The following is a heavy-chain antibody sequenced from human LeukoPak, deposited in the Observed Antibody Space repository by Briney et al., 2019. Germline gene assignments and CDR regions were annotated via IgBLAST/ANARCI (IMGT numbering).Heavy chain of an antibody. D-gene: IGHD3-10*01. CDR1: GGSFSGYY. CDR2: ISHSGST. J-gene: IGHJ5*02. V-gene: IGHV4-34*01. CDR3: ARAPYYYGSGSYYP. Sequence: SETLSLTCAVYGGSFSGYYWSWIRQPPGKGLEWIGEISHSGSTNYNPSLKSRVTISVDTSKNQFSLKLSSVTAADTAVYYCARAPYYYGSGSYYPWGQGTLVTVSS.